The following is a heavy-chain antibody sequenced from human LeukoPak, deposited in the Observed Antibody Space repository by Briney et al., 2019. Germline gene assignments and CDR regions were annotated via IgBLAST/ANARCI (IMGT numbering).Heavy chain of an antibody. D-gene: IGHD2-2*03. CDR1: GGSFSGYY. CDR2: INHSGST. J-gene: IGHJ6*03. CDR3: ASARWIIHYYLDV. Sequence: SETLSLTCAVYGGSFSGYYWSWIRQSPGKGLEWIGEINHSGSTNYKPSLKSRVTISVDTSKNQFSLKLSSVTAADTAIYFCASARWIIHYYLDVWGKGTTVVVSS. V-gene: IGHV4-34*01.